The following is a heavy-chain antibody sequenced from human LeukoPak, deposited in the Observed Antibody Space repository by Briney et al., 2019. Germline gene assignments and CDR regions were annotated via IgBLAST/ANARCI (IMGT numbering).Heavy chain of an antibody. D-gene: IGHD4-23*01. J-gene: IGHJ4*02. Sequence: GGSLRLSCAASGFTFSSYGMHWVRQAPGKGLEWVAVISYDGSNKYYADSVKGRFTISRDNSKNTLYLQMNSPRAEDTAVYYCAKDAGNSGYYFDYWGQGTLVTVSS. CDR3: AKDAGNSGYYFDY. CDR1: GFTFSSYG. CDR2: ISYDGSNK. V-gene: IGHV3-30*18.